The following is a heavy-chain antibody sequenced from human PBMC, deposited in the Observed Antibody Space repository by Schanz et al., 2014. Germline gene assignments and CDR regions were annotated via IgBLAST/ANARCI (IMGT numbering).Heavy chain of an antibody. J-gene: IGHJ6*03. D-gene: IGHD2-2*01. Sequence: QVQLQESGPGLVRPSETLSLTCTVSGGSISSYYWSWIRQSPGKGPEWIGYITYSGGTNHNASLKIRATISVDTPKNHFSLKVTSATAADTATYYCARVHSTSLERGSHYYMDVWRIGSTVAGS. CDR1: GGSISSYY. CDR3: ARVHSTSLERGSHYYMDV. CDR2: ITYSGGT. V-gene: IGHV4-59*01.